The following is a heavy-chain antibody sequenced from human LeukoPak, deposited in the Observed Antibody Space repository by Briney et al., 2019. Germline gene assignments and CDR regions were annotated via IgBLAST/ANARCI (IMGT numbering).Heavy chain of an antibody. V-gene: IGHV3-21*01. J-gene: IGHJ4*02. CDR1: GFTVSGNY. CDR3: ARCTTGRTFGSLREIKRSREIDY. Sequence: GGSLRLSCAVSGFTVSGNYMSWVRQAPGKGLEWVSSISSSSSNIYYADSVKGRFTISRDNAKNSLYLQMNSLRVEDTAVYYCARCTTGRTFGSLREIKRSREIDYWGQGTLVTVSS. CDR2: ISSSSSNI. D-gene: IGHD1-1*01.